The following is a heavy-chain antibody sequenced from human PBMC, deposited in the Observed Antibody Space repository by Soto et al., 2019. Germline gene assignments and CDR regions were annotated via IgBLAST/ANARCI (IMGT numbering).Heavy chain of an antibody. V-gene: IGHV1-46*03. D-gene: IGHD5-12*01. CDR3: ARGNIIVATIRDYYYYYMDG. J-gene: IGHJ6*03. Sequence: ASVKVSCKASGYTFTSYYMHWVRQAPGQGLEWMGIINPSGGRTTYAQKFQGRVTVTRDTSTTTVYMELSGLRSEDTAVYYCARGNIIVATIRDYYYYYMDGWGKGTTVTVSS. CDR1: GYTFTSYY. CDR2: INPSGGRT.